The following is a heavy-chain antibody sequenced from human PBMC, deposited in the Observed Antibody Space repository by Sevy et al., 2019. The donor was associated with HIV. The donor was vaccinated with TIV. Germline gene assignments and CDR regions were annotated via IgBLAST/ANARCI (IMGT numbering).Heavy chain of an antibody. Sequence: GGSLRLSCAASGFTFSNYAMSWVRQAPGKGLEWVSTFSFGCGTINYADSVKGRFTISRDNSKNTLYLQMNSLGAEDTALYYCAREGCSKPHDYWGQGTLVTVSS. V-gene: IGHV3-23*01. CDR3: AREGCSKPHDY. J-gene: IGHJ4*02. D-gene: IGHD2-2*01. CDR2: FSFGCGTI. CDR1: GFTFSNYA.